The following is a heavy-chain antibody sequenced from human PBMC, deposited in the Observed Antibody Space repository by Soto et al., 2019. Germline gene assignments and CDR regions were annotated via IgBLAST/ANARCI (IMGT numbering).Heavy chain of an antibody. CDR2: ISGTGSRT. D-gene: IGHD3-10*01. V-gene: IGHV3-23*01. Sequence: PGGSLRLSCAASGFPFINFAMSWVRESLGKGLEWVSAISGTGSRTWYADSVRGRFTVSRDNSKNTLYLQMNSLRDEDTAVYYCAKFGASRSYFQLDYWGPGTLVTVSS. CDR3: AKFGASRSYFQLDY. J-gene: IGHJ4*02. CDR1: GFPFINFA.